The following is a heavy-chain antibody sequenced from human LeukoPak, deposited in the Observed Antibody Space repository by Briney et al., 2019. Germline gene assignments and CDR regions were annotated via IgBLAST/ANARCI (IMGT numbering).Heavy chain of an antibody. V-gene: IGHV5-51*01. D-gene: IGHD3-3*01. CDR3: ARGSGNWFNP. J-gene: IGHJ5*02. Sequence: GESLKISCKGFGYTFTSYWIGWVRQMPGKGLECMGIIYPGDSDVSYNPSFEGQVTISADKSTSTAYLQWSSLKASDTAMYYCARGSGNWFNPWGQGTLVTVSP. CDR2: IYPGDSDV. CDR1: GYTFTSYW.